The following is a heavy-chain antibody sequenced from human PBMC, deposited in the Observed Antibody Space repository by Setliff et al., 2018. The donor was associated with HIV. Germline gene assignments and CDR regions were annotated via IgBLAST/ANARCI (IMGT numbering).Heavy chain of an antibody. Sequence: SETLSLTCNVSGGSIRRSDYSWGWIRQPPGKGLKWIGNIYYSGNTYYNPSLKSRVIISVDTSRNQFSLKLSSVTAADTAVYYCARRGWNGYTAFHYWGQGTLVTVSS. D-gene: IGHD5-12*01. V-gene: IGHV4-39*07. CDR1: GGSIRRSDYS. CDR2: IYYSGNT. J-gene: IGHJ4*02. CDR3: ARRGWNGYTAFHY.